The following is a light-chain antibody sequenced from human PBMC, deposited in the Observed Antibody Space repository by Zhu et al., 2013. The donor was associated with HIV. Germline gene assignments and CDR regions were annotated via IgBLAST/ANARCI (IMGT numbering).Light chain of an antibody. V-gene: IGLV1-51*01. J-gene: IGLJ3*02. CDR3: GTWDSSLSAWV. Sequence: VLTQPPSVSAAPGQKVTISCSGSSSNIGNNYVSWYQQLPGTAPKLLIYDNNKRPSGIPDRFSGSKSGTSATLGITGLQTGDEADYYCGTWDSSLSAWVFGGGTKLTVL. CDR1: SSNIGNNY. CDR2: DNN.